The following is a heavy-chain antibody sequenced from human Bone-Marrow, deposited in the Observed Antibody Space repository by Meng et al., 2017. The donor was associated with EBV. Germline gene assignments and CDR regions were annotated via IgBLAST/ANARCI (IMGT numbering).Heavy chain of an antibody. CDR2: IYYSGST. Sequence: QVPLPEALPRLVKPSQTLVLTRSVSGGSSSIGGDYWSWTRQPPGKGLEWIGYIYYSGSTYYNPSLKSRVTISVDTSKNQFSLKLSSVTAADTAVYYCARADDGDYYFDYWGQGTLVTVSS. V-gene: IGHV4-30-4*01. CDR1: GGSSSIGGDY. D-gene: IGHD4-17*01. J-gene: IGHJ4*02. CDR3: ARADDGDYYFDY.